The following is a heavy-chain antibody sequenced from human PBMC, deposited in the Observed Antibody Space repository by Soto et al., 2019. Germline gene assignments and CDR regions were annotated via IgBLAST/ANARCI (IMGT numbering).Heavy chain of an antibody. CDR1: GFTFSRYA. V-gene: IGHV3-23*01. D-gene: IGHD6-19*01. Sequence: GGSLSLSCAASGFTFSRYAMSWVRQAPRKGLEWVSAISGSGGSTYYADSVKGRFTISRDNSKNTLYLQMNSLRADDSAVYYCAKREEAVADAFDIWGQGTMVTVSS. CDR2: ISGSGGST. CDR3: AKREEAVADAFDI. J-gene: IGHJ3*02.